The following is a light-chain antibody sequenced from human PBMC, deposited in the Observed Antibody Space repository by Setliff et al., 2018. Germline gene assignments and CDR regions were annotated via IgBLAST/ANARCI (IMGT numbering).Light chain of an antibody. CDR3: CSYAGGSTYV. V-gene: IGLV2-23*02. CDR1: SSDVGAYDY. CDR2: DVS. Sequence: QSALTQPASVSGSPGQSIAISCTGTSSDVGAYDYVSWYQQHPDRAPKLMIYDVSKRPSGVSNRFSGSKSGNTASLTISGLQPEDEADYYCCSYAGGSTYVFGTGTKVTVL. J-gene: IGLJ1*01.